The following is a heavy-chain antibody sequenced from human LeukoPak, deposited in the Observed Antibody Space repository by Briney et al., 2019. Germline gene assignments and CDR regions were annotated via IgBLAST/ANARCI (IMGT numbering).Heavy chain of an antibody. Sequence: PSETLSLTCAVSGYSISSGYYWGWIRQPPGRGREWIGIIYHSGSTYYNPSLKSRVTIAVDPYKNQFSLELSSVTAADTAVYYCARRGRDKARLGYYYYYMDVWGKGTTVTVSS. J-gene: IGHJ6*03. CDR2: IYHSGST. CDR1: GYSISSGYY. D-gene: IGHD6-19*01. V-gene: IGHV4-38-2*01. CDR3: ARRGRDKARLGYYYYYMDV.